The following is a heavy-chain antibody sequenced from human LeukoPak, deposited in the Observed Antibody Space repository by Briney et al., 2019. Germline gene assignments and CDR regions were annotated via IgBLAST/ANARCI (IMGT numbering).Heavy chain of an antibody. CDR3: ARDRSRMHMGY. Sequence: GGSLSLSCAASGFTFSSYSMNWVRQAPGKGLKWVSSISSSSSYIYYADSVKGRFTISRDNAKNSLYLQMNSLRAEDTAVYYCARDRSRMHMGYWGQGTLVTVSS. J-gene: IGHJ4*02. D-gene: IGHD6-13*01. V-gene: IGHV3-21*01. CDR1: GFTFSSYS. CDR2: ISSSSSYI.